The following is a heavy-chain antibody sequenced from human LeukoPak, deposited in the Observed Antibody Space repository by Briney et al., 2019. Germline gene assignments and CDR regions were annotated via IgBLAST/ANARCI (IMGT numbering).Heavy chain of an antibody. CDR1: GGSNNSYY. CDR3: ARKAPKKGWFDP. V-gene: IGHV4-4*09. J-gene: IGHJ5*02. Sequence: SETLSLSCTVSGGSNNSYYWSWIRQPPGKGLEWIGYTHPSGNTNYSPSLKSRVTISIDTSRNQFSLKLTSVTAADTAVYYCARKAPKKGWFDPWGQGTLVTVSS. CDR2: THPSGNT.